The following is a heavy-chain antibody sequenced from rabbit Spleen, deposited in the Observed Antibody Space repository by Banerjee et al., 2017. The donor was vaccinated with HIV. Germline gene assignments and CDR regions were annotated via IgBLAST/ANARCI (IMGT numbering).Heavy chain of an antibody. J-gene: IGHJ4*01. CDR1: GFSFSNSYY. D-gene: IGHD1-1*01. V-gene: IGHV1S45*01. Sequence: QEQLVESGGGLVQSGASLTLTCTASGFSFSNSYYMCWVRQAPGKGLEWIACINAATAKPVYATWAKGRFTISRTSSTTVTLRMTSLTAADTATYFCARDLVAVIGWNFNLWGPGTLVTVS. CDR3: ARDLVAVIGWNFNL. CDR2: INAATAKP.